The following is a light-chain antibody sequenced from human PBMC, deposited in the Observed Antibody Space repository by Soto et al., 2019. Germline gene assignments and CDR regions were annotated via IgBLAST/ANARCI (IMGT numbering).Light chain of an antibody. CDR1: QSVSSN. CDR3: QQYHHWPPIT. V-gene: IGKV3-15*01. J-gene: IGKJ5*01. Sequence: EMVMTQSPATLSVSPGERATLSCRASQSVSSNLAWYQQKPGQAPRLLIYGASTRATDIPARFSGSGSGTEFTLTISSLQSEDFAVYYCQQYHHWPPITFGQGTRLEIK. CDR2: GAS.